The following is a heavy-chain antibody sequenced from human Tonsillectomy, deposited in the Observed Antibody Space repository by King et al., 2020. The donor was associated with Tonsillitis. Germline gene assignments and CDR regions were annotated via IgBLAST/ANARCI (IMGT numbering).Heavy chain of an antibody. J-gene: IGHJ6*02. CDR1: GGSVSSCSFY. CDR2: IYYSGST. D-gene: IGHD1-20*01. V-gene: IGHV4-61*01. Sequence: VQLQESGPGLVKPSETLSLTCTVSGGSVSSCSFYWSWIRQPPGKGLEWIGYIYYSGSTNYNPSLKSRVTISVDTSNNQFSLKLSSVTAADTAVYYCARGRPPYNWSDSNYYYGIDVWGQGTTVTVPS. CDR3: ARGRPPYNWSDSNYYYGIDV.